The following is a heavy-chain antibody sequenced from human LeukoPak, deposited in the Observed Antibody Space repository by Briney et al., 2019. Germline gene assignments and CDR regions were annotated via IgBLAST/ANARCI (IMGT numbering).Heavy chain of an antibody. CDR2: IHYSGST. CDR3: ARASGSYHAFDI. J-gene: IGHJ3*02. CDR1: GGSISSYY. D-gene: IGHD1-26*01. V-gene: IGHV4-59*12. Sequence: SETLSLTCTVSGGSISSYYWTWIRQPPGKGLEWIGYIHYSGSTNYNPSLKSRVTISVDKSKNQFSLKLSSVTAADTAVYYCARASGSYHAFDIWGQGTMVTVSS.